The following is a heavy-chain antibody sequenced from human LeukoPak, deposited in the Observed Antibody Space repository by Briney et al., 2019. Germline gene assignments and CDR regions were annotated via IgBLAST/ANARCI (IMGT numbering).Heavy chain of an antibody. D-gene: IGHD6-19*01. Sequence: SETLSLTCTVSGAPISSYYWNWIRQPPGKGLEWIGNIYYSGSTYYNPSLKSRVTISVDTSKNQFSLKLSSVTAADTAVYYCARGAGYSSGWYHYMDVWGKGTTVTVSS. CDR3: ARGAGYSSGWYHYMDV. V-gene: IGHV4-59*08. CDR2: IYYSGST. J-gene: IGHJ6*03. CDR1: GAPISSYY.